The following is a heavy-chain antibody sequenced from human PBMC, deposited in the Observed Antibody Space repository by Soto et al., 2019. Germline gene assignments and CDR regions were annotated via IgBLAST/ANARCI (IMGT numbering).Heavy chain of an antibody. Sequence: SGVSLRLSCVRSGFGFTDYAIAWVRQAPGKGLEWVATISFGGGNTYHADSLEGRFTISRDNSKNTLFLQMYDLRAEDTALYYCAKDGYCNGGSCYLYYLVSWGLGT. CDR3: AKDGYCNGGSCYLYYLVS. D-gene: IGHD2-15*01. CDR1: GFGFTDYA. J-gene: IGHJ4*02. CDR2: ISFGGGNT. V-gene: IGHV3-23*01.